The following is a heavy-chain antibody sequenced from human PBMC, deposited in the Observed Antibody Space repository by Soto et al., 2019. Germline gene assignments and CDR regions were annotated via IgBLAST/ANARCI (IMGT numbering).Heavy chain of an antibody. CDR2: ISSSSSYI. V-gene: IGHV3-21*01. Sequence: PGGSLRLSCAASGFTFRSYSMTWVRQAPGKGLEWVSSISSSSSYIYYADSVKGRFTISRDNAKNSLYLQMNSLRAEDTAVYYCARETRIVGATEIDYWGQGTLVTVSS. D-gene: IGHD1-26*01. J-gene: IGHJ4*02. CDR3: ARETRIVGATEIDY. CDR1: GFTFRSYS.